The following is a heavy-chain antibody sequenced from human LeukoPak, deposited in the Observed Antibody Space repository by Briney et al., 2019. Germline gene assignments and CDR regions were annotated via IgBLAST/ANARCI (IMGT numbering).Heavy chain of an antibody. J-gene: IGHJ6*04. V-gene: IGHV3-48*03. CDR1: GFTFSSYE. Sequence: GGSLRLSCAASGFTFSSYEMNWIRQAPGKGLEWVSYISSSGSTIYYADSVKGRFTISRDNAKNSLYLQMNSLGAEDTAVYYCAELGITMIGGVWGKGTTVTISS. CDR3: AELGITMIGGV. CDR2: ISSSGSTI. D-gene: IGHD3-10*02.